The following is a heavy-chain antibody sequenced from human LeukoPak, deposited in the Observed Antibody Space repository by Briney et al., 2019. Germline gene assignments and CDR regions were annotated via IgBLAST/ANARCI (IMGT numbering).Heavy chain of an antibody. CDR3: ARGVNVVVPAAIDFDY. Sequence: ASVKVSCKASGYTFTSYYMHWVRQAPGQGLEWMGIINPSGGSTSYAQKFHGRVTMTRDTSTSTVYMELSSLRSEDTAVYYCARGVNVVVPAAIDFDYWGQGTLVTVSS. V-gene: IGHV1-46*03. CDR2: INPSGGST. CDR1: GYTFTSYY. D-gene: IGHD2-2*01. J-gene: IGHJ4*02.